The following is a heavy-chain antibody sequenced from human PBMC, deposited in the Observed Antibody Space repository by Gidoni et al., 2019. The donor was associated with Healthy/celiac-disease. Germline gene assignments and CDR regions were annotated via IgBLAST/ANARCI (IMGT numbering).Heavy chain of an antibody. CDR1: GFHFRSHA. J-gene: IGHJ3*01. D-gene: IGHD3-22*01. V-gene: IGHV3-30-3*01. Sequence: QVQLVESGGGVVKPGRSLRPSCAASGFHFRSHAMQWARPAADTGLEWVAVISYDGSNTYYADSVKGRFTISIDNSKTTLYLQMNSLRADDTALYYCARAGYYDSSGYYYSDAFDLWGQGTMVTVSS. CDR2: ISYDGSNT. CDR3: ARAGYYDSSGYYYSDAFDL.